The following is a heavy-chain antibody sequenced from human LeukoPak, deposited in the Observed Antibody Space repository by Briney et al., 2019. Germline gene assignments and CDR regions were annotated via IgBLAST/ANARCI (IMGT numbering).Heavy chain of an antibody. V-gene: IGHV3-30*04. CDR3: ARGPHLELYYFDY. CDR1: GFTFSSYA. D-gene: IGHD1-7*01. J-gene: IGHJ4*02. Sequence: GGSLRLSCAASGFTFSSYAMHRVRQAPGKGLEWVAVISYDGSNKYYADSVKGRFTISRDNSKNTLYLQMNSLRAEDTAVYYCARGPHLELYYFDYWGQGTLVTVPS. CDR2: ISYDGSNK.